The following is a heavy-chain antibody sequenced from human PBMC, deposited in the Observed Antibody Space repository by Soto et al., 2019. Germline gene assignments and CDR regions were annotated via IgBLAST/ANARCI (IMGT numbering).Heavy chain of an antibody. CDR1: GGSISNYY. CDR2: VYYTGTT. Sequence: LTCSVSGGSISNYYWGWIRQPPGKGLEWIGYVYYTGTTHFNPSLKSRVSMSVDTSKNQFSLKLTSVTSADTAVYYCARAAAADYWGQGTLVTVSS. J-gene: IGHJ4*02. D-gene: IGHD6-13*01. CDR3: ARAAAADY. V-gene: IGHV4-59*01.